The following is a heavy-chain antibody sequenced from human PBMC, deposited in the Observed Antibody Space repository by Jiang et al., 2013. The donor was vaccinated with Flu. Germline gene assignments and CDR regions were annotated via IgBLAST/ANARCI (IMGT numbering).Heavy chain of an antibody. J-gene: IGHJ4*02. CDR2: IYHSGST. CDR1: GGSISSSNW. D-gene: IGHD2-2*02. Sequence: PGLVKPSGTLSLTCAVSGGSISSSNWWSWVRQPPGKGLEWIGEIYHSGSTNYNPSLKGRVTISVDKSKNQFSLKLSSVTAADTAVYYCASLVVPAARPQFDYWGQGTLVTVSS. V-gene: IGHV4-4*02. CDR3: ASLVVPAARPQFDY.